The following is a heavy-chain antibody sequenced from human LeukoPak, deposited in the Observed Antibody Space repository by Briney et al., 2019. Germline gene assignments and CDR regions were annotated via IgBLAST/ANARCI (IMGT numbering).Heavy chain of an antibody. CDR1: GFTFSSYS. J-gene: IGHJ3*02. V-gene: IGHV3-21*01. CDR3: VRVRSYYYDSSGYHPDAFDI. CDR2: ISSSSSYI. Sequence: GGSLRLSCAASGFTFSSYSMNWVRQAPGKGLEWVSSISSSSSYIYYADSVKGRFTISRDNAKNSLYLQMNSLRAEDTAVYYCVRVRSYYYDSSGYHPDAFDIWGQGTMVTVSS. D-gene: IGHD3-22*01.